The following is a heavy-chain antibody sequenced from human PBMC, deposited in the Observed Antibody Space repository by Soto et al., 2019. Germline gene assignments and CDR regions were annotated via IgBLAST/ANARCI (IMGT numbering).Heavy chain of an antibody. V-gene: IGHV3-30-3*01. CDR1: GFTFSSYA. D-gene: IGHD3-22*01. Sequence: QSGGSLRLSCAASGFTFSSYAMHWVRQAPGKGLEWVAVISYDGSNKYYAYSVKGRFTISRDNSKNTLYLQMNSLRAEDTAVYYCARDKVPNYYDSSGFTETSPIFDYWVQGT. CDR2: ISYDGSNK. J-gene: IGHJ4*02. CDR3: ARDKVPNYYDSSGFTETSPIFDY.